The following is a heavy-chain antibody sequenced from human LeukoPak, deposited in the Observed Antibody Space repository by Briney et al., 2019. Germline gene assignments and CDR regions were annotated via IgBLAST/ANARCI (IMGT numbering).Heavy chain of an antibody. D-gene: IGHD6-19*01. Sequence: GVSLRLSCAASGFTFSSYAMSWVRQAPGKGLEWVSGISDSGGNTYYADSVKGRFTISRDNSKNTLFLQMNSLRTDDRAMYYCAKGLHSGWFDYWGQGALVTVSS. J-gene: IGHJ4*02. CDR2: ISDSGGNT. V-gene: IGHV3-23*01. CDR3: AKGLHSGWFDY. CDR1: GFTFSSYA.